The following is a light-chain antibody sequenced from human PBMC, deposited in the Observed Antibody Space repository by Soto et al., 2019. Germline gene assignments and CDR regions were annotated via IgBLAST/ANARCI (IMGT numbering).Light chain of an antibody. CDR3: HQYNSYWT. Sequence: DIQMTQSPSTLSASLGDRVTITCRASQSISSWLAWYQQKPGKAPKLLIYKTSILENGVPSRFSGSGSGTEFTLSISSLQPDDFATYYCHQYNSYWTFGQGTKVDI. V-gene: IGKV1-5*03. CDR2: KTS. J-gene: IGKJ1*01. CDR1: QSISSW.